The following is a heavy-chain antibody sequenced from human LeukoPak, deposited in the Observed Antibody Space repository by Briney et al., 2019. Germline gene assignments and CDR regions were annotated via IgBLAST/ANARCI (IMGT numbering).Heavy chain of an antibody. Sequence: PGGSLRLSCAASGFTFSSYAMHWVRQAPGKGLEWVAVISYDGSNKYYADSVKGRFTISRDNPKNTLYLQMSSLRAEDTAVYYCARVYGEQWLVLNYWGQGTLVTVSS. CDR2: ISYDGSNK. V-gene: IGHV3-30*04. CDR1: GFTFSSYA. D-gene: IGHD6-19*01. J-gene: IGHJ4*02. CDR3: ARVYGEQWLVLNY.